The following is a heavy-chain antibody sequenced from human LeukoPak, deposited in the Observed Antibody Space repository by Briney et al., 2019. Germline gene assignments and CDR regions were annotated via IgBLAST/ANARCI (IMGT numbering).Heavy chain of an antibody. D-gene: IGHD5-24*01. J-gene: IGHJ4*02. CDR1: GFTFSDYY. CDR3: AKDLLSRDGYNM. V-gene: IGHV3-11*04. CDR2: ISSSGSTI. Sequence: GGSLRLSCAASGFTFSDYYMSWIRQAPGKGLEWVSYISSSGSTIYYADSVKGRFTISRDNSKNTLYLQMNSLRAEDTAVYYCAKDLLSRDGYNMWGQGTLVTVSS.